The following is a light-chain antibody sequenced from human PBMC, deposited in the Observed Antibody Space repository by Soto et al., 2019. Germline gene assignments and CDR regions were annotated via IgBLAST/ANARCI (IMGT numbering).Light chain of an antibody. CDR1: SSNIGAGYD. CDR3: QSYDSSLSGV. Sequence: QSVLTQPPSVSGAPGQRVTISYTGSSSNIGAGYDVHWYQQFPGTAPKLLIYGNSNRPSGVPDRFSGSKSGTSASLAITGLQAEDEADYYCQSYDSSLSGVFGSGTKLTVL. CDR2: GNS. V-gene: IGLV1-40*01. J-gene: IGLJ1*01.